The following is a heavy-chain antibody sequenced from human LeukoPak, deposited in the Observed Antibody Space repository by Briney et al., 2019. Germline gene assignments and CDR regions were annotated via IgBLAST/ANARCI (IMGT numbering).Heavy chain of an antibody. CDR1: GGSISTSSYY. Sequence: SETLSLTCTVSGGSISTSSYYWGWVRQPPGKGLEWIGNIFYSGSTYYSPSLKSRVTISLDTSRNQFSLKLSSVTAADTAVYYCARRSGNYYGSGSYRFDYWGQGTLVTVSS. J-gene: IGHJ4*02. V-gene: IGHV4-39*07. CDR3: ARRSGNYYGSGSYRFDY. CDR2: IFYSGST. D-gene: IGHD3-10*01.